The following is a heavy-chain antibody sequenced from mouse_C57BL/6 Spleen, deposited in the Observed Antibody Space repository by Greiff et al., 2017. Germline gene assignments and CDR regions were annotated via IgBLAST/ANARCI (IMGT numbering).Heavy chain of an antibody. V-gene: IGHV1-22*01. CDR1: GYTFTDYN. Sequence: VQLQQSGTELVKPGASVKMSCKASGYTFTDYNMHWVKQSHGQSLEWIGYINPNNGGTSYNQKFKGKATLTVNKSSSTAYMELRSLTSEESAVYYGARRGIYDGNCLYAMDYWGQGTSVTVSS. J-gene: IGHJ4*01. CDR2: INPNNGGT. CDR3: ARRGIYDGNCLYAMDY. D-gene: IGHD2-1*01.